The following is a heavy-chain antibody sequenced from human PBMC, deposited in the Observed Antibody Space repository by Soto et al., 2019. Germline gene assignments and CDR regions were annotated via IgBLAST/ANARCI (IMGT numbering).Heavy chain of an antibody. CDR2: MNPNSGNT. D-gene: IGHD4-4*01. Sequence: ASAKVSCKASGYTFTSYDINWVRQATGQGLEWMGWMNPNSGNTGYAQKFQGRVTMTRDTSISTAYMELSSLRSEDTAVYYYAREVTVVWFDPWGQGTLVTVSS. CDR1: GYTFTSYD. CDR3: AREVTVVWFDP. V-gene: IGHV1-8*01. J-gene: IGHJ5*02.